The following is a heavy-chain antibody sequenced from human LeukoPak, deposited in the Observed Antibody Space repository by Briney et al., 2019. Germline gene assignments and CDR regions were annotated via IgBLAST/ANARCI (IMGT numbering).Heavy chain of an antibody. J-gene: IGHJ4*02. D-gene: IGHD1-26*01. CDR3: AKKGATTGDFDY. V-gene: IGHV3-23*01. CDR2: ISGSGGDA. CDR1: GFTFSNFL. Sequence: GGSLRLSCAASGFTFSNFLMTWVRQAPGKGPEWVSAISGSGGDAYYADSVKGRFTISRDNSKNTLYLQMNSLRAEDTAVYYCAKKGATTGDFDYWGQGTLVTVSS.